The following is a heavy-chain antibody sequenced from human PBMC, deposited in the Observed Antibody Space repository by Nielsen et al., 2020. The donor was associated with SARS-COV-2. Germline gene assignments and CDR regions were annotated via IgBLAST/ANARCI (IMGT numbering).Heavy chain of an antibody. Sequence: ASVKVSCKASGYTFTGYYMHWVRQAPGQGLEWMGRINPNSGGTNYAQKFQGRVTMTRDTSISTAYMELSRLRSDDTAVYYCARGRGFGVVIIPVLYYYGMDVWGQGTTVTVSS. D-gene: IGHD3-3*01. V-gene: IGHV1-2*06. CDR2: INPNSGGT. CDR3: ARGRGFGVVIIPVLYYYGMDV. J-gene: IGHJ6*02. CDR1: GYTFTGYY.